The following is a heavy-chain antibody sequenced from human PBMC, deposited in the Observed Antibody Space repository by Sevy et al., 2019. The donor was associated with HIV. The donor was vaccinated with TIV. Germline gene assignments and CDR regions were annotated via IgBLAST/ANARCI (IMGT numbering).Heavy chain of an antibody. CDR2: IYHSGST. CDR3: ARGTYYYDSSGDTCWFDY. CDR1: GYSISSGYY. D-gene: IGHD3-22*01. V-gene: IGHV4-38-2*02. Sequence: SETLSLTCTVSGYSISSGYYWGWIRQPPGKGLEWIGSIYHSGSTYYNPSLKSRVTISVDTSKNQFSLKLSTVTAADTAVYYCARGTYYYDSSGDTCWFDYWGQGTLVTVSS. J-gene: IGHJ4*02.